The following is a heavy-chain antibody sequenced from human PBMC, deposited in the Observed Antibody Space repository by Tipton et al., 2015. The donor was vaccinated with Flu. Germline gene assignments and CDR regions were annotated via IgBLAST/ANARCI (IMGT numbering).Heavy chain of an antibody. V-gene: IGHV3-23*01. J-gene: IGHJ4*02. CDR2: ISGGGATT. CDR1: GFTFITYA. CDR3: AKVIPELVAGLQY. Sequence: SLRLPCAASGFTFITYAMGWVRQAPGKGLEWVSAISGGGATTYFADSVKGRFAISRDNSKNTLYLQMNSLRAEDTAVYYCAKVIPELVAGLQYWGQGTLVTVSS. D-gene: IGHD6-19*01.